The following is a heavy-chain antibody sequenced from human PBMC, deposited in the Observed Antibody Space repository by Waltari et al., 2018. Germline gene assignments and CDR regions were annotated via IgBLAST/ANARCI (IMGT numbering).Heavy chain of an antibody. V-gene: IGHV3-53*01. Sequence: EVQLVESGGGLIQPGGSLRLSCAASGFTVSSNYMSWVRQAPGKGLEWVSVIYSGGSTYYADSVKGRFTISRDNSKNTLYLQMNSLRAEDTAVYYCARVGYSSGWYWGFGAGFDYWGQGTLVTVSS. D-gene: IGHD6-19*01. CDR3: ARVGYSSGWYWGFGAGFDY. CDR1: GFTVSSNY. J-gene: IGHJ4*02. CDR2: IYSGGST.